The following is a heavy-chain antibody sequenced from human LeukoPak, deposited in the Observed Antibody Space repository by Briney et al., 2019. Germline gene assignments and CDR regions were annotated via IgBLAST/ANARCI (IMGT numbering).Heavy chain of an antibody. D-gene: IGHD4-11*01. V-gene: IGHV1-69*05. Sequence: SVKVSCKASGGTFSSYAISWVRQAPGQGLEWMGGIIPIFGTANYAQKFQGRVTITTDESTSTAYMELSSLRSEDTAVYCCARDGAYDDYSNPAEYFQHWGQGTLVTVSS. CDR1: GGTFSSYA. CDR3: ARDGAYDDYSNPAEYFQH. CDR2: IIPIFGTA. J-gene: IGHJ1*01.